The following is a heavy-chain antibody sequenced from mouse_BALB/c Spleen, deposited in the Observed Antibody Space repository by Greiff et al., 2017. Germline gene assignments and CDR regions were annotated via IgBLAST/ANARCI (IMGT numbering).Heavy chain of an antibody. D-gene: IGHD3-2*01. J-gene: IGHJ2*01. V-gene: IGHV5-15*02. CDR3: ARDRGGDSSGYFDY. Sequence: DVMLVESGGGLVQPGGSRKLSCAASGFTFSDYGMAWVRQAPGKGPEWVAFISNLAYSIYYADTVTGRFTISRENAKNTLYLEMSSLRSEDTAMYYCARDRGGDSSGYFDYWGQGTTLTVSS. CDR2: ISNLAYSI. CDR1: GFTFSDYG.